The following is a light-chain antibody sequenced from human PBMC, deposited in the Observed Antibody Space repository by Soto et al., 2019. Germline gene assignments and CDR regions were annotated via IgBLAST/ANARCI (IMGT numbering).Light chain of an antibody. J-gene: IGLJ2*01. CDR3: GTWDSSLSAVV. CDR2: ENN. CDR1: SSNIGNNY. V-gene: IGLV1-51*02. Sequence: QSVLTQPPSVSAAPGQKVTISCSGSSSNIGNNYVSWYQQLPGTAPKLLIYENNKRPSGIPDRFSGSKSVTSATLGITGLQTGDEAEYYCGTWDSSLSAVVFGGGTKLTVL.